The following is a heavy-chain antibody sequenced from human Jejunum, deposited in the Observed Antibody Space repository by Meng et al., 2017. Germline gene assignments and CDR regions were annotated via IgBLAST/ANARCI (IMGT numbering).Heavy chain of an antibody. J-gene: IGHJ4*02. Sequence: QLQLVQSGSEVKTPGASVTVSCKASGYSFMTYALNWVRQAPGQGLEWMGWINTDSGSPTYAQGFTGRFVFSLDTAVSTAYLQINNLQSDDTAVYYCERRSLGEMSGDPDYWGQGTLVTVSS. CDR1: GYSFMTYA. D-gene: IGHD3-16*01. CDR2: INTDSGSP. CDR3: ERRSLGEMSGDPDY. V-gene: IGHV7-4-1*02.